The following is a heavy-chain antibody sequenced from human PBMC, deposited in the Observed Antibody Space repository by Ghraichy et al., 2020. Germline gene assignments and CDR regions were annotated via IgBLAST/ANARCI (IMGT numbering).Heavy chain of an antibody. J-gene: IGHJ4*02. D-gene: IGHD4-11*01. Sequence: SETLSLTCAVSGGSISSGGYSWSWIRQPPGKGLEWIGYIYHSGSTYYNPSLKSRVTISVDRSKNQFSLKLSSVTAADTAVYYCARSTVTKVDYWGQGTLVTVSS. CDR1: GGSISSGGYS. CDR2: IYHSGST. CDR3: ARSTVTKVDY. V-gene: IGHV4-30-2*01.